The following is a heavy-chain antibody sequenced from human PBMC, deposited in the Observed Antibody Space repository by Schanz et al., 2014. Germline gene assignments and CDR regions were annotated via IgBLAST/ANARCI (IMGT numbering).Heavy chain of an antibody. CDR3: ARDTTWRLDL. D-gene: IGHD1-1*01. CDR2: VFPNGIT. J-gene: IGHJ2*01. CDR1: GGSIRSGTYY. V-gene: IGHV4-61*02. Sequence: QVQLQESGPGLVKPSQTLSLTCTVSGGSIRSGTYYWSWIRQPAGKALEWVGRVFPNGITNYNPSLKSRVPISLATSKTHSSLTLTSLTAADTAVYYCARDTTWRLDLWGRGTLVTVSS.